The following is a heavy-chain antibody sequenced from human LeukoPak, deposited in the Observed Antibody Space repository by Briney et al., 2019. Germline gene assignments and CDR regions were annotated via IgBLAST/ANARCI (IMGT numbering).Heavy chain of an antibody. V-gene: IGHV3-21*01. CDR1: GFTFSTFS. Sequence: GGSMSLSCSASGFTFSTFSMIWVRQAPGKGLEWVSGISGTSSTYIYYADSVKGRFTISKNNAKNSLYLQMNSQSAEDKAVYYCARWYYSGSGTYIDYWGQGTLVTVSS. CDR3: ARWYYSGSGTYIDY. CDR2: ISGTSSTYI. J-gene: IGHJ4*02. D-gene: IGHD3-10*01.